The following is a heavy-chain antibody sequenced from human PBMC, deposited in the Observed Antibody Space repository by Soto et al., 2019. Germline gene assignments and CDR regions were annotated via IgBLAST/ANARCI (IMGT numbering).Heavy chain of an antibody. Sequence: SETLSLTCAVYGGSFSGYYWSWIRQPPGKGLEWIGEINHSGSTNYNPSLKSRVTISVDTSKNQFSLKLSTVTAADTAVYYCARGRNYENAGRSSRCYYDMNVWGQGTRVTVSS. CDR1: GGSFSGYY. CDR3: ARGRNYENAGRSSRCYYDMNV. D-gene: IGHD3-22*01. J-gene: IGHJ6*02. CDR2: INHSGST. V-gene: IGHV4-34*01.